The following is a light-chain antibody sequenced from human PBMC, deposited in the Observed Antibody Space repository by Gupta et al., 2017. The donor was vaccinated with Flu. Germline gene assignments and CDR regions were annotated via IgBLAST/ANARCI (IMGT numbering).Light chain of an antibody. CDR2: GAS. J-gene: IGKJ2*01. CDR3: QQYGSSLYT. Sequence: EIVLTQSPGTLSLSPGERATPSCRASQSVSSSYLAWYQQKPGQAPRLLIYGASSRATGIPDRCSGSGSGTDFTLTISRLEPEDVAVYYCQQYGSSLYTFGQGTKLEIK. CDR1: QSVSSSY. V-gene: IGKV3-20*01.